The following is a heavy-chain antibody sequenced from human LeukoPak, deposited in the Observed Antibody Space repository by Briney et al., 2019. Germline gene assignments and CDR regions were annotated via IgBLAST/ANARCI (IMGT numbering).Heavy chain of an antibody. J-gene: IGHJ4*02. CDR3: ARGHWGLDC. V-gene: IGHV3-11*01. D-gene: IGHD7-27*01. CDR1: GFTFSNYY. CDR2: ISPSGSAK. Sequence: GSLRLSCATSGFTFSNYYMSWIRQSPGKGPEWVSYISPSGSAKDYADSVKGRFTISRDNAKNSMYLRMNSLRVDDTAVYFCARGHWGLDCWGQGTLVTVSS.